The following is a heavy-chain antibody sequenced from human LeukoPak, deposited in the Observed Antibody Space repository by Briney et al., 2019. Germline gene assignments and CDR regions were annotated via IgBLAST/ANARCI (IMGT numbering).Heavy chain of an antibody. CDR1: GLTFDDYA. V-gene: IGHV3-9*01. D-gene: IGHD1-26*01. CDR3: AQDERWELLPYYFDY. J-gene: IGHJ4*02. CDR2: ISWNSGSI. Sequence: SLRLSCAASGLTFDDYAMHWVRQAPGKGLEWVSGISWNSGSIGYADSVKGRFTISRDNAKSSLYLQMNSLRPEDRALYYVAQDERWELLPYYFDYRGQGTMVTDSS.